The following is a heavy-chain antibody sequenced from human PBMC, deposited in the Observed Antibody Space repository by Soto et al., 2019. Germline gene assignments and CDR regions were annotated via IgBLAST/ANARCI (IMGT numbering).Heavy chain of an antibody. J-gene: IGHJ4*02. V-gene: IGHV1-18*01. CDR3: ARDHVEVWRVTTVTVNFDY. D-gene: IGHD4-4*01. Sequence: ASVKVSCKASGYTFTSYGISWVRQAPGQGLEWMGWISAYNGNTNYAQKLQGRVTMTTDTSTSTAYMELRSLRSDDTAVYYCARDHVEVWRVTTVTVNFDYWGQGTLVTVSS. CDR1: GYTFTSYG. CDR2: ISAYNGNT.